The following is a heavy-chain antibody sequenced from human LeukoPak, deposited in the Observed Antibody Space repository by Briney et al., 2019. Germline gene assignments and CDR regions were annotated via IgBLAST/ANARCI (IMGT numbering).Heavy chain of an antibody. Sequence: GGSLRLSCAASGFTFSSYAMSWVRQAPGKGLEWVSAISGSGGSTYYADSVKGRVTISRDNSKNTLYLQMNSLRGEDTAVYYCAKDPSSIAASPPYFQHWGQGTLVTVSS. CDR2: ISGSGGST. CDR1: GFTFSSYA. CDR3: AKDPSSIAASPPYFQH. V-gene: IGHV3-23*01. D-gene: IGHD6-6*01. J-gene: IGHJ1*01.